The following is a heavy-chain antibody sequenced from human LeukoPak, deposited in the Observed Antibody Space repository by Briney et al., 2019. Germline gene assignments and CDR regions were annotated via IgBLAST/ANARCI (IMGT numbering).Heavy chain of an antibody. V-gene: IGHV4-59*01. Sequence: GSLRLSCAASGFIFSSYSMSWVRQAPGKGLEWIGYIYYSGSTNYNPSLKSRVTISVDTSKNQFSLKLSSVTAADTAVYYCARDRSDRGYSYGYAEIWGQGTLVTVSS. CDR1: GFIFSSYS. CDR2: IYYSGST. J-gene: IGHJ4*02. D-gene: IGHD5-18*01. CDR3: ARDRSDRGYSYGYAEI.